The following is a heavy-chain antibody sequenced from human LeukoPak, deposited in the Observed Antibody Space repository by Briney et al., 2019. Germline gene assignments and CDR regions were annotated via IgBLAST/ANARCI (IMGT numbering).Heavy chain of an antibody. D-gene: IGHD6-13*01. CDR2: IYPGDSDT. CDR1: GYSFTSYW. CDR3: ARWQVRAAAGEHWFDP. V-gene: IGHV5-51*01. J-gene: IGHJ5*02. Sequence: GESLKISRKGSGYSFTSYWIGWVRQMPGKGLEWMGIIYPGDSDTRYSPSFQGQVTISADKSISTAYLQWSSLKASDTAMYYCARWQVRAAAGEHWFDPWGQGTLVTVSS.